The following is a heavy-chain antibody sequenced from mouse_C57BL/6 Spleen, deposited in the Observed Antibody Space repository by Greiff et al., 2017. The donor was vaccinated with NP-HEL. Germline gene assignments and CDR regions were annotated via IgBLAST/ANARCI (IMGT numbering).Heavy chain of an antibody. CDR2: INPGSGGP. Sequence: QVQLQQSGAELVRPGTSVKVSCKASGYAFTNYLIEWVKQRPGQGLAWIGVINPGSGGPNYNEKFKGKATLTADKSSSTAYMQLSSLTSEDSAVYFCARSGADYFDYWGQGTTLTVSS. J-gene: IGHJ2*01. CDR1: GYAFTNYL. D-gene: IGHD3-1*01. CDR3: ARSGADYFDY. V-gene: IGHV1-54*01.